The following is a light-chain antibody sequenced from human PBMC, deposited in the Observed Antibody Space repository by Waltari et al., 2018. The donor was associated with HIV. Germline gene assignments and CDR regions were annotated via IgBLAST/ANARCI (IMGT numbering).Light chain of an antibody. V-gene: IGKV1-16*01. J-gene: IGKJ2*01. Sequence: DIQLTQSPSSLSASVGDRVTISCRASQGIRNTLAWFQQKPGEAPKSLISAASTLQNGVPSRFSGGGSGTDFTLTISSLQPEDSATYYCQQYLSYPPTFGQGTKLEIE. CDR3: QQYLSYPPT. CDR1: QGIRNT. CDR2: AAS.